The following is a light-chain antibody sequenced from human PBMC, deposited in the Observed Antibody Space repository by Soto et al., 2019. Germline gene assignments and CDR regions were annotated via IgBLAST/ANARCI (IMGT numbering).Light chain of an antibody. J-gene: IGKJ1*01. V-gene: IGKV3-20*01. CDR3: QQYGSQSWT. CDR1: QSVSSGY. CDR2: GAS. Sequence: PGERATLSCRASQSVSSGYLAWYQQKPGQAPRLLVYGASSRATGVPDRFSGSGSGTDFTLGISRLEPEDFAAYYCQQYGSQSWTFGQGTKVDIK.